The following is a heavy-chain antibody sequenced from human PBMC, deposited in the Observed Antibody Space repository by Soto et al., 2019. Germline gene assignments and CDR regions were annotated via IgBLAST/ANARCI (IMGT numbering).Heavy chain of an antibody. CDR3: ARPSGGQDAGGNKMDV. CDR1: GGSLSSYP. CDR2: IIPIVGLT. V-gene: IGHV1-69*02. D-gene: IGHD2-8*02. Sequence: QVQLLQSGSEVKKPGSSVKVSCRASGGSLSSYPVTWVRQAPGQGLEWMGRIIPIVGLTNYAQKFQGRVTITADKSTATADMELGSLRSDATAVSYCARPSGGQDAGGNKMDVWCKGTRVLVSS. J-gene: IGHJ6*04.